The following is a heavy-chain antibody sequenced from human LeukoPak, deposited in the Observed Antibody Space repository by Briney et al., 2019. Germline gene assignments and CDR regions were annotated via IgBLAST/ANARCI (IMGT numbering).Heavy chain of an antibody. CDR1: GGSVSSRYW. CDR3: ARHIGIVGLRGFDY. V-gene: IGHV4-4*02. D-gene: IGHD2/OR15-2a*01. Sequence: PSETLSFTCAVSGGSVSSRYWWSWVRQPPGKGLEWIGEISYTGGANYNPSLKSRVTISIDESKNQFSLKVTSVTAADTAMYYCARHIGIVGLRGFDYWGQGTLVTVSS. J-gene: IGHJ4*02. CDR2: ISYTGGA.